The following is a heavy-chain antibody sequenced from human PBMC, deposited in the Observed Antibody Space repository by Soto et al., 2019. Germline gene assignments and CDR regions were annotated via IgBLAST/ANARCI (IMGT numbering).Heavy chain of an antibody. Sequence: ASVKVSCKASGYSFISYAVSWVRQAPGQGLEWMGWINTYNGNTDYLQKLQGRVTLTTDTSTSTAYMELRSLRSDDTTVYYCASRGRSYFSGGSCYDLFDYWGQ. J-gene: IGHJ4*01. CDR2: INTYNGNT. CDR3: ASRGRSYFSGGSCYDLFDY. CDR1: GYSFISYA. V-gene: IGHV1-18*01. D-gene: IGHD2-15*01.